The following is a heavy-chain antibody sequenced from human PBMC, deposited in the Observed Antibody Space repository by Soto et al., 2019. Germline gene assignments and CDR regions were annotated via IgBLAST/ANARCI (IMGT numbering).Heavy chain of an antibody. CDR3: ARGAAAGTSRSSYYYYGMDV. CDR2: INHSGST. J-gene: IGHJ6*02. Sequence: PSETLSLTCAVYGGSFSGYYWSWIRQHPGKGLEWIGEINHSGSTNYNPSLKSRVTISVDTSKNQFSLKLSSVTAADTAVYYCARGAAAGTSRSSYYYYGMDVWGQGTTVTVSS. V-gene: IGHV4-34*01. D-gene: IGHD6-13*01. CDR1: GGSFSGYY.